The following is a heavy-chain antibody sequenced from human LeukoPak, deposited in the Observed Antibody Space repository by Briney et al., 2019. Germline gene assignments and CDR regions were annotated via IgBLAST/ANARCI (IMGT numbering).Heavy chain of an antibody. CDR3: ARDQNWASYYFDS. CDR1: GYSFTTYG. D-gene: IGHD7-27*01. J-gene: IGHJ4*02. CDR2: ISPYNGAT. V-gene: IGHV1-18*01. Sequence: ASVKVSCKPSGYSFTTYGISWVRQAPGQGLEWMGWISPYNGATNYAQKLRGRVTMTTDTSTSTAYMELRSLRSDDTAIYYCARDQNWASYYFDSWGQGTLVTVSS.